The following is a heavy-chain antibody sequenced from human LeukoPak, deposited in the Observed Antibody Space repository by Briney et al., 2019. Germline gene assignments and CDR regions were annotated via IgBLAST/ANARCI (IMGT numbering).Heavy chain of an antibody. CDR3: ATHYDFWSGYFDY. V-gene: IGHV3-23*01. CDR2: ISDSGGST. Sequence: GGSLRLSCAASGFTFSSYAMSWVRQGPGKGLEWVAAISDSGGSTYYADSVKGRFTISRDNSKNTLYVQMNSLRVEDTAVYYCATHYDFWSGYFDYWGQGTLVTVSS. D-gene: IGHD3-3*01. CDR1: GFTFSSYA. J-gene: IGHJ4*02.